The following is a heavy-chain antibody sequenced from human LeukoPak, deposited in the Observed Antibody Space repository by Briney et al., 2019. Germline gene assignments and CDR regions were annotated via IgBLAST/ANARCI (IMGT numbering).Heavy chain of an antibody. CDR2: IKSDGSNT. V-gene: IGHV3-74*01. Sequence: GGSPRLSCAASGFTFSSYWMHWVRQAPGKGLVWVSHIKSDGSNTKYADSVEGRFTISRDNAKNTLYLQMNSLRAEDTAVYYCARDRDYYDSSGAHYDAFDIWGQGTMVTVSS. D-gene: IGHD3-22*01. CDR3: ARDRDYYDSSGAHYDAFDI. J-gene: IGHJ3*02. CDR1: GFTFSSYW.